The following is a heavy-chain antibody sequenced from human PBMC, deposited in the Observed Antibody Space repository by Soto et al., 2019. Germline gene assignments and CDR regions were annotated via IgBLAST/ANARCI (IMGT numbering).Heavy chain of an antibody. CDR2: IWYDGSNK. V-gene: IGHV3-33*01. CDR3: ARVLQQYSNGGAFDI. D-gene: IGHD4-4*01. J-gene: IGHJ3*02. CDR1: GFTFSSYG. Sequence: GGSLRLSCAASGFTFSSYGMHWVRQAPGKGLEWVAVIWYDGSNKYYADSVKGRFTISRDNSKNTLYLQMNSLRAEDTAVYYCARVLQQYSNGGAFDIWGQGTMVTVSS.